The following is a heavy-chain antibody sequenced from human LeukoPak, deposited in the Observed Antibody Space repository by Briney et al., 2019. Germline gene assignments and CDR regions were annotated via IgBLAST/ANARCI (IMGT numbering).Heavy chain of an antibody. Sequence: GGSLRLSCATSGFTFSTSWMHWVRQAPGKGLVWVSRISGDGTTTTYADSVKGRFTISRDDSKSIAYLQMNSLKTEDTAVYYCTRDNSYSDYRGQGTLVTVSS. V-gene: IGHV3-74*01. J-gene: IGHJ4*02. CDR2: ISGDGTTT. CDR3: TRDNSYSDY. D-gene: IGHD2-21*01. CDR1: GFTFSTSW.